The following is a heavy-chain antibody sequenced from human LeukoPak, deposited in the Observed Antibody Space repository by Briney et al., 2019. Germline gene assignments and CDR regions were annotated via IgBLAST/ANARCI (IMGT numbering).Heavy chain of an antibody. CDR1: GGSISSGGYS. CDR2: IYHSGST. J-gene: IGHJ6*02. CDR3: ARSEYYYDSSGTPRAYYYGMDV. V-gene: IGHV4-30-2*01. D-gene: IGHD3-22*01. Sequence: PSETLSLTCAVSGGSISSGGYSWSWIRQPPGKGLEWIGYIYHSGSTYYNPSLKSRVTISVDRSKNQFSLKLSSVTAADTAVYYCARSEYYYDSSGTPRAYYYGMDVWGQGTTVTVSS.